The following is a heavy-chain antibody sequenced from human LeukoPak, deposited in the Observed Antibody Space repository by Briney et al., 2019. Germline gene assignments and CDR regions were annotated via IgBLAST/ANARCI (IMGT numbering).Heavy chain of an antibody. CDR2: ISAGGGST. V-gene: IGHV3-23*01. CDR3: AKENWAYNWKYGSSASGIKY. D-gene: IGHD2-2*01. Sequence: PGGSLRLSCAASGFTFTSYAMSWVRQAPGKGLEWVSGISAGGGSTYYADSVKGRFTISRDNSKNTLYLQMNSLRAEDTAVYYCAKENWAYNWKYGSSASGIKYWGQGTLVTVSS. CDR1: GFTFTSYA. J-gene: IGHJ4*02.